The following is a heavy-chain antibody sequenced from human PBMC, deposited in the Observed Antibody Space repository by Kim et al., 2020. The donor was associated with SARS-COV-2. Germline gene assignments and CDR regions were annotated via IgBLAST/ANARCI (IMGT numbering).Heavy chain of an antibody. Sequence: TNYSPSFQGHVTISADKSISTAYLQWSSLKASDTAMYYCARLSVGVYFDYWGQGTLVTVSS. D-gene: IGHD1-26*01. V-gene: IGHV5-10-1*01. CDR3: ARLSVGVYFDY. CDR2: T. J-gene: IGHJ4*02.